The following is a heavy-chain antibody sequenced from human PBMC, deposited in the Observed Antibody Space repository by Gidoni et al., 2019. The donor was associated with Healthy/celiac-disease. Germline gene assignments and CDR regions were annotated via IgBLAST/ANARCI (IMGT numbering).Heavy chain of an antibody. CDR3: ARDHPMTTVSPHGMDV. Sequence: QVQLVASGGGLVKPGGSLSLSCAASGSTLGDNYISWIRQAPGKGLEWVSYISSSGSTIYYADSVKGRFTISRNNAKNSLYLQMNSLRAEDTAVYYCARDHPMTTVSPHGMDVWGQGTTVTVSS. D-gene: IGHD4-4*01. CDR2: ISSSGSTI. V-gene: IGHV3-11*01. J-gene: IGHJ6*02. CDR1: GSTLGDNY.